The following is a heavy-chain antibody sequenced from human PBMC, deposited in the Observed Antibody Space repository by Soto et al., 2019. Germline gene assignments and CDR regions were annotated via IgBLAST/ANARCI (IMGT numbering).Heavy chain of an antibody. CDR3: VKDMGQAAVGIRYPYGLDV. D-gene: IGHD6-13*01. J-gene: IGHJ6*02. CDR1: GFTVSSFG. V-gene: IGHV3-64D*06. Sequence: VGSLRLSCSGSGFTVSSFGMHWVRQAIGKGLEHVSTLSSNGIGTYYADSVKGRFTFSRDTSKNTLYLQMSSLRTEDTAVYYCVKDMGQAAVGIRYPYGLDVCGLGPTVTVSS. CDR2: LSSNGIGT.